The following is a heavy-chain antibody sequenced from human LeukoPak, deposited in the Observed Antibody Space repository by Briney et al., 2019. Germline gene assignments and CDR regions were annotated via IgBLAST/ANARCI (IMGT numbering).Heavy chain of an antibody. CDR1: GFTFSSYE. Sequence: GGSLRLSCAASGFTFSSYEMTWVRQAPGKGLEWVANIKEDGSDKYYVDSVKGRVTISRDNAKNSLFLQINSLRAEDTAEYYCARYGGSGYMDVWGKGTTVTVSS. CDR2: IKEDGSDK. J-gene: IGHJ6*03. CDR3: ARYGGSGYMDV. V-gene: IGHV3-7*01. D-gene: IGHD4-23*01.